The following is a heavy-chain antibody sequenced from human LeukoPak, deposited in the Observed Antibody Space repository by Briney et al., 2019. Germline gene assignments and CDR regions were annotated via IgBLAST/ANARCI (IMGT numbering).Heavy chain of an antibody. CDR3: AKGGYYTSDYGMDV. CDR1: GFTFSNYA. V-gene: IGHV3-23*01. J-gene: IGHJ6*02. D-gene: IGHD3-10*01. Sequence: GSLILSCAASGFTFSNYAMSWVRQAPGKGPEWVSIISGSGGTTSYADSVKGRFTISRDNSKNTLSLQMNSLRVEDTATYYCAKGGYYTSDYGMDVWGQGTTVTVSS. CDR2: ISGSGGTT.